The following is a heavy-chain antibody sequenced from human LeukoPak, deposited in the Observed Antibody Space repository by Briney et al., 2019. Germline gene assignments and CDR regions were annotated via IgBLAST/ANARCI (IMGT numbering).Heavy chain of an antibody. CDR1: GGSISSGDYY. CDR2: MYYSGST. D-gene: IGHD3-22*01. Sequence: SETLFLTYTVSGGSISSGDYYWSWIRQPPGKGLEWIAYMYYSGSTYYNPSLKSRVTMSADTSKNQLSLKLSSVTAADTAVYYCARPYYYDSRIDPWGQGTLVTVSS. CDR3: ARPYYYDSRIDP. V-gene: IGHV4-30-4*01. J-gene: IGHJ5*02.